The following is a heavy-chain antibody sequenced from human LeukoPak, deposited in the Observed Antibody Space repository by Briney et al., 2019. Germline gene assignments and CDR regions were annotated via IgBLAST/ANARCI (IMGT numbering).Heavy chain of an antibody. V-gene: IGHV3-11*06. CDR1: GSTFSNYY. D-gene: IGHD5-18*01. CDR2: ISSSSSYT. J-gene: IGHJ4*02. CDR3: ARDSASYGVDY. Sequence: GGSLRLSCAASGSTFSNYYMSWIRQAPGKGLEWVSYISSSSSYTNYADSVNGRFTISRDNAKNPLYLQMNSLRAEDTAVYYCARDSASYGVDYWGQGTLVTVSS.